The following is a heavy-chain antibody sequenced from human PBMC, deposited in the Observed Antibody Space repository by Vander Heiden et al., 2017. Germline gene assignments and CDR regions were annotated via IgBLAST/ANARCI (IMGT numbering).Heavy chain of an antibody. CDR2: MDPKTGET. Sequence: QGQVVQSGAEVKKPGASVRVSCKASGYTFTTYAINWVRQASGQGLEWMGWMDPKTGETGYAQRFQGRVTMTRNISRSTAYMELSGLRSEDTAVYFCARVALFAGSYYNYFDTWGQGSLVTVSS. J-gene: IGHJ4*02. D-gene: IGHD1-26*01. V-gene: IGHV1-8*01. CDR3: ARVALFAGSYYNYFDT. CDR1: GYTFTTYA.